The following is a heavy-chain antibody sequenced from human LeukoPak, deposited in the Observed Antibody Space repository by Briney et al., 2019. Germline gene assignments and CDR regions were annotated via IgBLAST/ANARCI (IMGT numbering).Heavy chain of an antibody. J-gene: IGHJ5*02. V-gene: IGHV4-38-2*01. Sequence: SETLSLTCAVSGYSISSGYYWGWIRRPPGKGLEWIGSIYHSGSTYYNPSLKSRVTISVDTSKNQFSLKLSSVTAADTAVYYCARGVGAAAEHWFDPWGQGTLVTVSS. CDR1: GYSISSGYY. CDR3: ARGVGAAAEHWFDP. CDR2: IYHSGST. D-gene: IGHD6-13*01.